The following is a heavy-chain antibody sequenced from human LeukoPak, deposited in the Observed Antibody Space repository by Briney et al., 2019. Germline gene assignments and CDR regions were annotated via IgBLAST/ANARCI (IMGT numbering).Heavy chain of an antibody. D-gene: IGHD2-15*01. Sequence: PGGSLRLSCAASGFTFSSHSMSWVRQAPGKGLEWVSYISTSSNYIYYADSVKGRFTISRDNAKNSLYLQMNSLRVEDTAVYYCARGTYNSVGTFDYWGQGTLVTVSS. CDR3: ARGTYNSVGTFDY. CDR2: ISTSSNYI. J-gene: IGHJ4*02. V-gene: IGHV3-21*01. CDR1: GFTFSSHS.